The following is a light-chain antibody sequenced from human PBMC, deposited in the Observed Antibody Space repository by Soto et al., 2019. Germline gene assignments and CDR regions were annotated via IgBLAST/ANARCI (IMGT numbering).Light chain of an antibody. Sequence: EIILTQSPATLSLFPGERATLSCRASQSISTYLAWYQQKPGQAPRLLIYDASNRATGIPARFRGSGSGTDFTLTISSLEPEDFAVYYCRQRSNYLLTFGGGTKVEIK. CDR2: DAS. V-gene: IGKV3-11*01. CDR3: RQRSNYLLT. J-gene: IGKJ4*01. CDR1: QSISTY.